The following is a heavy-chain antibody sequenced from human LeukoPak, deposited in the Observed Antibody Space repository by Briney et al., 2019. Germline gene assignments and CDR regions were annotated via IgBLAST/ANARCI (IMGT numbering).Heavy chain of an antibody. CDR3: ARRTVVTRFDP. D-gene: IGHD4-23*01. CDR1: GGSFSGYY. Sequence: SETLSLTCAVYGGSFSGYYWSGIRQPPGKGLEWIGEINHSGSTNYNPSLKSRVTISVDTSKNQFSLKLSSVTAADTAVYYCARRTVVTRFDPWGQGTLVTVSS. J-gene: IGHJ5*02. CDR2: INHSGST. V-gene: IGHV4-34*01.